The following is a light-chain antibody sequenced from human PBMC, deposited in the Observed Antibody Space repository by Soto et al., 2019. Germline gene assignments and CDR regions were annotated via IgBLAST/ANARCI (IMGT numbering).Light chain of an antibody. CDR3: QQYGTSPPLT. V-gene: IGKV3-20*01. CDR1: QSVSSNY. Sequence: EIVLTQSPGTLSLSPVERATLSCMASQSVSSNYLAWYQQKPGQAPRLLIYGASSRATGIPDRFSGSGSATDFTLTISRLEPEDFAVYYCQQYGTSPPLTFGGGTKVDIK. J-gene: IGKJ4*01. CDR2: GAS.